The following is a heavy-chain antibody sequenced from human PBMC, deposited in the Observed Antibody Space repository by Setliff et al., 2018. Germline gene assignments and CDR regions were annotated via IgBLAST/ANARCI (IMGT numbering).Heavy chain of an antibody. D-gene: IGHD5-18*01. CDR3: AREGVDTRSSTDYRYYMDV. CDR2: TIPNFGTT. V-gene: IGHV1-69*05. J-gene: IGHJ6*03. CDR1: GGTFSSYG. Sequence: SVKVSCKASGGTFSSYGISWVRQAPGQGPEWLGGTIPNFGTTNYAQEFQGRVTIITDESTSTAYTELSSLRFEDTAVYYSAREGVDTRSSTDYRYYMDVWGKGTTVTVSS.